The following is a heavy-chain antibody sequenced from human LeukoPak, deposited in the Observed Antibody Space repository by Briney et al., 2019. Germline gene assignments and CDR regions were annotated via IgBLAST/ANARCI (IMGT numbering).Heavy chain of an antibody. Sequence: GGSLRLSCAASGFTFCRYSMIWFRQAPGKGLEWVSYISSSSSTIYYADSVKGRFTISRDNAKNSLYLQMNSLRDEDTAVYYCARDGGPCSGGSCYAPSYYGLDVWGQGTTVTVSS. CDR3: ARDGGPCSGGSCYAPSYYGLDV. V-gene: IGHV3-48*02. D-gene: IGHD2-15*01. CDR1: GFTFCRYS. J-gene: IGHJ6*02. CDR2: ISSSSSTI.